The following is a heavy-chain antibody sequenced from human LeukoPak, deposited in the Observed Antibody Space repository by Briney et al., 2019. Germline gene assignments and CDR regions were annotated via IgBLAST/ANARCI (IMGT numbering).Heavy chain of an antibody. CDR1: GGSIRNYY. CDR3: ARDGGSIAARTLYYYYYMDV. J-gene: IGHJ6*03. Sequence: PSETLSLTCTVSGGSIRNYYWSWIRQPAGKGLEWIGRIYSSGSTNYNPSLKSRVTISVDTSKNQFSLKLSSVTAADTAVYYCARDGGSIAARTLYYYYYMDVWGKGTTVTVSS. V-gene: IGHV4-4*07. CDR2: IYSSGST. D-gene: IGHD6-6*01.